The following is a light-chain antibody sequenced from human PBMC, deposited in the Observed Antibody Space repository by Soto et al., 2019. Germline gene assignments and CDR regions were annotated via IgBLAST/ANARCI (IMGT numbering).Light chain of an antibody. CDR2: DVS. CDR3: QQRARWPLT. J-gene: IGKJ4*01. CDR1: QSVSPD. Sequence: EIVLTQSPATLSLSPGERATLSCRASQSVSPDLAWYQQKPDQPPRLLIYDVSYRATGISDRFSGSGSGTDFTLTISSLEPEDFAIYYCQQRARWPLTFGGGTKVEIK. V-gene: IGKV3-11*01.